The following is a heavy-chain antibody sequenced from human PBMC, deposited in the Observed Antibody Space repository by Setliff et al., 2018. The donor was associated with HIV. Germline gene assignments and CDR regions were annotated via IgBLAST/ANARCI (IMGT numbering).Heavy chain of an antibody. Sequence: SETLSLTCSVSGDSISSGTYYWGWIRQPPGKGLEWIGSVSYSGSAFYNPSLKSRVKMSVDTSKNQFSLKLSSMTAADTAVYYCARTMLLPATQPFDYWGQGTLVTVSS. V-gene: IGHV4-39*07. CDR1: GDSISSGTYY. D-gene: IGHD3-22*01. CDR2: VSYSGSA. CDR3: ARTMLLPATQPFDY. J-gene: IGHJ4*02.